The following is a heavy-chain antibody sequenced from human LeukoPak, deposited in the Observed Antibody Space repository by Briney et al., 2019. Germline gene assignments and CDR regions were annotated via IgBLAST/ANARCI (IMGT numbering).Heavy chain of an antibody. D-gene: IGHD2-2*01. CDR2: IYYSGST. V-gene: IGHV4-31*03. Sequence: SETLSLTCTVSGGSISSGGYYWSWIRQHPGKGLEWIGYIYYSGSTYYNPSLKSRVTISVDTSKNQFSLKLSSVTAADTAVYYCARLSSSTSCYETWGQGTQVTVSS. J-gene: IGHJ5*02. CDR3: ARLSSSTSCYET. CDR1: GGSISSGGYY.